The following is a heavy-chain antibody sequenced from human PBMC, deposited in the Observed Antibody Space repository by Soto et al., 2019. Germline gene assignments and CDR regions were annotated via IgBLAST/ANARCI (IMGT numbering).Heavy chain of an antibody. V-gene: IGHV6-1*01. CDR3: ARGSYYSGWV. D-gene: IGHD6-19*01. J-gene: IGHJ4*02. Sequence: PSQTLSLTWAISGDSVSSTSTAWSWIRQSPSRGLEWLGRTYYRSNWYTDYAVSVKSRITISPDTSKNQFSLQLNSVTPEDTAVYYCARGSYYSGWVWGQGTLVTVSS. CDR1: GDSVSSTSTA. CDR2: TYYRSNWYT.